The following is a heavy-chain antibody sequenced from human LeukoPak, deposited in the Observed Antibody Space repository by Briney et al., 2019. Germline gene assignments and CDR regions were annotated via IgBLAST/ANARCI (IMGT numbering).Heavy chain of an antibody. Sequence: SETLSLTCTVSGYSISSGYYWGWIRQPPGKGLEWIGSIYHSGSTYYNPSLKSRVTISVDTSKNQFSLKLSSVTAADTAVYYCARRPLRYYDSSEDYWGQGTLVTVSS. CDR2: IYHSGST. CDR1: GYSISSGYY. D-gene: IGHD3-22*01. V-gene: IGHV4-38-2*02. J-gene: IGHJ4*02. CDR3: ARRPLRYYDSSEDY.